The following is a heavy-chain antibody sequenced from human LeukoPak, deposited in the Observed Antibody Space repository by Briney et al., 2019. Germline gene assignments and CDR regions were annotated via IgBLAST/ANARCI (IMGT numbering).Heavy chain of an antibody. D-gene: IGHD3-3*01. CDR3: ARDHLPRYYDFWSAGENWFDP. Sequence: GGSLRLSCAASGFTFSDYYMSWIRQAPGKGLEWVSYISSSGSTIYYADSVKGRFTISRGNAKNSLYLQMNSLRAEDTAVYYCARDHLPRYYDFWSAGENWFDPWGQGTLVTVSS. CDR2: ISSSGSTI. V-gene: IGHV3-11*01. CDR1: GFTFSDYY. J-gene: IGHJ5*02.